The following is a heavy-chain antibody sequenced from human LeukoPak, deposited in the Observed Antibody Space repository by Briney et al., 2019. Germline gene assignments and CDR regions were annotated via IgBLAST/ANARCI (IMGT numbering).Heavy chain of an antibody. V-gene: IGHV4-31*03. CDR1: GGSISSGGYY. J-gene: IGHJ4*02. D-gene: IGHD6-13*01. CDR2: IYYSGST. CDR3: ARGSTRSSWYTDY. Sequence: SETLSLTCTVSGGSISSGGYYWRWIRQHPGKGLEWIGYIYYSGSTYYNPSLKSRVTISVDTSKNQFSLKLSSVTAADTAVYYCARGSTRSSWYTDYWGQGTLVTVSS.